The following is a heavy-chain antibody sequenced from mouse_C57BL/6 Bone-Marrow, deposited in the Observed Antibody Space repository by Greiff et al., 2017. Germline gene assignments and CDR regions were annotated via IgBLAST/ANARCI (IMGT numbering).Heavy chain of an antibody. Sequence: EVKLVESGGDLVKPGGSLKLSCAASGFTFSSYGMSWVRQTPDKRLEWVATISSGGSYTYYPDSVKGRFTISRDNAKNTLYLQMSSLKSEDTAMYCCARWLYAMDYWGQGTSVTVSS. CDR2: ISSGGSYT. V-gene: IGHV5-6*01. CDR3: ARWLYAMDY. CDR1: GFTFSSYG. J-gene: IGHJ4*01.